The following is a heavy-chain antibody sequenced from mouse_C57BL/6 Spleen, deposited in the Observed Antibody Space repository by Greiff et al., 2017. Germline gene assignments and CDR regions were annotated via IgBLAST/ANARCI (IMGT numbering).Heavy chain of an antibody. CDR1: GYTFTSYW. V-gene: IGHV1-59*01. Sequence: QVQLQQPGAELVRPGTSVKLSCKASGYTFTSYWMHWVKQRPGQGLEWIGVIDPSDSYTNYNQKFKGKATLTVDTSSSTAYMQLSSLTSEDSAVYCCARSELGRGYFDVWGTGTTVTVSS. J-gene: IGHJ1*03. CDR3: ARSELGRGYFDV. CDR2: IDPSDSYT. D-gene: IGHD4-1*01.